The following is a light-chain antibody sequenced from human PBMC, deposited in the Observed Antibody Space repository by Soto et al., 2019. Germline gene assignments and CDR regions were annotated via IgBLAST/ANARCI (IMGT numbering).Light chain of an antibody. V-gene: IGKV1-39*01. CDR2: AAS. J-gene: IGKJ3*01. CDR1: QSITNS. CDR3: QQGYSMPFT. Sequence: DIQMTQSPSSLSSSVGDRVTITCRASQSITNSLNWYQHKPGKAPTLVVYAASSLQSGVPSRFSGSGSVTDFTLTISSLQPEDFATYFCQQGYSMPFTFGPGTKVDVK.